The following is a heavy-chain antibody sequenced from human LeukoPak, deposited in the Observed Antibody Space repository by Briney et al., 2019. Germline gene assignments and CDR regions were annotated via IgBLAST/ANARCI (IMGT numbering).Heavy chain of an antibody. Sequence: GASVKVSCKASGYTFTSYGISWVRQAPGQGLEWVGWISAYNGNTNYAQKLQGRVTMTTDTSTSTAYMELRSLRSDDTAVYYCAILPSKVVVPAAHQDYWGQGTLVTVSS. D-gene: IGHD2-2*01. CDR3: AILPSKVVVPAAHQDY. CDR2: ISAYNGNT. J-gene: IGHJ4*02. CDR1: GYTFTSYG. V-gene: IGHV1-18*01.